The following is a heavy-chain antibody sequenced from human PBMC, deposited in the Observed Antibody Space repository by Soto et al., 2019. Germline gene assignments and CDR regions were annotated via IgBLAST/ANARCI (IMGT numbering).Heavy chain of an antibody. V-gene: IGHV1-69*13. CDR2: IIPIFGTA. CDR1: GGSFSSYA. Sequence: SVKVSCKASGGSFSSYAISWVRKAPGQGLEWMGGIIPIFGTANYAQKFQGRVTITADESTSTAYMELSSLRSEDTAVYYCARDHSRVVATLSHQFVYWGQGALVTLSS. D-gene: IGHD5-12*01. J-gene: IGHJ4*02. CDR3: ARDHSRVVATLSHQFVY.